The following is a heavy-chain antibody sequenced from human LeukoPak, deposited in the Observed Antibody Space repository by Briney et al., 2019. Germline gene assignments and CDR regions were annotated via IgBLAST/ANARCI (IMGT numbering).Heavy chain of an antibody. CDR2: ISYDGSNK. V-gene: IGHV3-30*04. J-gene: IGHJ5*02. CDR1: GFTFSSYA. D-gene: IGHD2-2*01. Sequence: GGTLRLSCAASGFTFSSYAMHWVRQAPGKGLKWVAVISYDGSNKYYADSVKGRFTISRDNSKNTLYLQMNSLRAEDTAVYYCARGNCSSASCYRFDPWGEGTLVTVSS. CDR3: ARGNCSSASCYRFDP.